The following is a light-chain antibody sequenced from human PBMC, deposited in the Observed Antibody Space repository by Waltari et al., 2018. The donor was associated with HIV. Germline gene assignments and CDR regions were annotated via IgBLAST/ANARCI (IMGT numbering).Light chain of an antibody. V-gene: IGLV1-40*01. J-gene: IGLJ1*01. CDR3: QSYDSSLSAYV. Sequence: QSVLTQPPSVSGAPGQRVNIPCTGSSSNIGAGYDVLRYHPLPGTAPKLLIYGNSNRPSRVPDRFSGSKSGTSASLAITGLQAEDEADYYCQSYDSSLSAYVFGTGTKVTVL. CDR2: GNS. CDR1: SSNIGAGYD.